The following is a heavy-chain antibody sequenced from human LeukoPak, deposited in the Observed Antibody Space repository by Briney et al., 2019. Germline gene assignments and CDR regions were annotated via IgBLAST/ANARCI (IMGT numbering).Heavy chain of an antibody. CDR3: AKVPLGYCSSTSCYYFDY. D-gene: IGHD2-2*01. CDR2: ISSSSSYI. CDR1: GFTFSSYS. J-gene: IGHJ4*02. V-gene: IGHV3-21*04. Sequence: GGSLRLSCAASGFTFSSYSMNWVRQAPGKGLEWVSSISSSSSYIYYADSVKGRFTISRDNAKNSLYLQMNSLRAEDTAVYYCAKVPLGYCSSTSCYYFDYWGQGTLVTVSS.